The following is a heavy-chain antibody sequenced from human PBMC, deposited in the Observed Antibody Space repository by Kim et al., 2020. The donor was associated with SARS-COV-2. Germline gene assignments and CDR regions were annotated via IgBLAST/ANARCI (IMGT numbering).Heavy chain of an antibody. CDR3: ARDGRLY. Sequence: DGSDKYSGTSGEGRFTISRDHAKNSLYLQMNSLRAEDTAVYYCARDGRLYWGQGTLVTVSS. V-gene: IGHV3-7*03. CDR2: DGSDK. J-gene: IGHJ4*02.